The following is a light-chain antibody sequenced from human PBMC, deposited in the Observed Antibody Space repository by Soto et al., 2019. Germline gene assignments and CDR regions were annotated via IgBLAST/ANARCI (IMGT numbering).Light chain of an antibody. V-gene: IGKV1-5*03. CDR1: QNINFY. CDR3: QQYNSYST. J-gene: IGKJ1*01. Sequence: DIQMTQAPSSLSASVGDRVTITCRASQNINFYLNWFQQKPGKAPKLLIYKASSLESGVPSRFSGSGSGTEFTFTISSLQPDDFATYYCQQYNSYSTFGQGTKVDIK. CDR2: KAS.